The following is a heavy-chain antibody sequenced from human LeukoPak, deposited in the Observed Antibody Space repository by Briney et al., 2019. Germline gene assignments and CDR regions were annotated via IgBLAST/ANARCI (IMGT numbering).Heavy chain of an antibody. CDR1: GFTFSSYG. D-gene: IGHD6-13*01. J-gene: IGHJ4*02. CDR3: AGDRGSSWTLDY. V-gene: IGHV3-33*01. CDR2: IWYDGSNK. Sequence: GGSLRLSCAASGFTFSSYGMHWVRQAPGKGLEWLAVIWYDGSNKYYADSVKGRFTISRDNSKNTLSLQMNSLRAEDTAVYYCAGDRGSSWTLDYWGQGALVSVSS.